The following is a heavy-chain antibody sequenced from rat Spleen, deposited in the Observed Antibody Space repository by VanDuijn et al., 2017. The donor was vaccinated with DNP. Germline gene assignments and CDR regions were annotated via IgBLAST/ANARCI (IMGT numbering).Heavy chain of an antibody. V-gene: IGHV5-22*01. CDR3: ARQGAAMAFGMDA. CDR1: GFTFSDYY. J-gene: IGHJ4*01. CDR2: ISYEGSST. D-gene: IGHD1-2*01. Sequence: EVQLVESDGGSVQPGGSLKLSCAASGFTFSDYYMAWVRQAPKKGLEWVASISYEGSSTYYRDSVKGRFTISRDNARNTQYLQMDSLRSEDTATYYCARQGAAMAFGMDAWGQGASVTVSS.